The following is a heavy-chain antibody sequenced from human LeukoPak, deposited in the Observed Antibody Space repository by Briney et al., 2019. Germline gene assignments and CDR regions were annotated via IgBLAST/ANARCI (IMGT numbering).Heavy chain of an antibody. CDR2: IRSKANSYAT. Sequence: GGSLRLSCAASGFTFSGSAMHWVRRASGKGLEWVGCIRSKANSYATAYAASVKGRFTISRDDSKNTAYLQMNSLKTEDTAVYYCTRQNYGSGSYCFDYWGQGTLVTVSS. CDR3: TRQNYGSGSYCFDY. V-gene: IGHV3-73*01. CDR1: GFTFSGSA. J-gene: IGHJ4*02. D-gene: IGHD3-10*01.